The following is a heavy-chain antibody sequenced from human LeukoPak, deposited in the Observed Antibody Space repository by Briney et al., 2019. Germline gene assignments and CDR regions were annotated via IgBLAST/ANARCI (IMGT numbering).Heavy chain of an antibody. D-gene: IGHD3-22*01. Sequence: GGSLRLSCAASGFTFSSYWMSWVRQAPGKGLEWVANIKQDGSKKYYVDSVKGQFTISRDNAKNSLYPQMNSLRAEDTAVYYCARGGQYYDSAFDIWGQGTMVTVSS. CDR2: IKQDGSKK. V-gene: IGHV3-7*01. CDR3: ARGGQYYDSAFDI. CDR1: GFTFSSYW. J-gene: IGHJ3*02.